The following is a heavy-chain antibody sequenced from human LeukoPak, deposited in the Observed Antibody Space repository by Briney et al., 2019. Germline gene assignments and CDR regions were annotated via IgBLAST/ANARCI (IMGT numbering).Heavy chain of an antibody. V-gene: IGHV1-69*13. Sequence: SVKVSCKASGGTLTNYASSWVGQAPGQGLEWMGGIISIFGTANYVQKFQGRVTITAEESTSTAYMELSSLRSDDTAVYYCARDQYYDSKGWFDPWGQGTLVTVSS. J-gene: IGHJ5*02. D-gene: IGHD3-22*01. CDR1: GGTLTNYA. CDR2: IISIFGTA. CDR3: ARDQYYDSKGWFDP.